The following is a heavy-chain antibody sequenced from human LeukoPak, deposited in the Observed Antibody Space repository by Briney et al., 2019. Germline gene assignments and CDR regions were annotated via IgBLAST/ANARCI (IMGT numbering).Heavy chain of an antibody. V-gene: IGHV3-30-3*01. D-gene: IGHD6-6*01. Sequence: GGSLRLSCAASGFTFSSYAMHWVRQAPGKGLEWVAVISYDGSNKYYADSVKGRFTISRDNSKNTLYLQMNSLRAEDTAVYYCAKGSEIAAREFDYYYYGMDVWGQGTTVTVSS. CDR3: AKGSEIAAREFDYYYYGMDV. J-gene: IGHJ6*02. CDR1: GFTFSSYA. CDR2: ISYDGSNK.